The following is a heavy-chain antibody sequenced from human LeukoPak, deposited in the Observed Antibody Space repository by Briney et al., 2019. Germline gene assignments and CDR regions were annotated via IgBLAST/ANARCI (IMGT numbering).Heavy chain of an antibody. D-gene: IGHD3-10*01. J-gene: IGHJ4*02. Sequence: SETLSLTCAVYGGSFSGYYWSWIRQPPGKGLEWIGRIYTSGSTNYNPSLKSRVTISVDTSKNQFSLKLSSVTAADTAVYYCARVGVRGVKDYWGQGTLVTVSS. CDR2: IYTSGST. CDR3: ARVGVRGVKDY. CDR1: GGSFSGYY. V-gene: IGHV4-59*10.